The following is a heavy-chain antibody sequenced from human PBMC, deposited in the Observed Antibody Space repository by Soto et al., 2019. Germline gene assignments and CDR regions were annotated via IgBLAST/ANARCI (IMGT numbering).Heavy chain of an antibody. CDR2: IKQDGSEK. D-gene: IGHD1-26*01. J-gene: IGHJ4*02. CDR3: ARVSVGATAY. Sequence: GGSLRLSCAASGFTFSSYWMSWVRQAPGKGLEWVANIKQDGSEKYYVDSVKGRFTISRDNAKNSLYLQMNSLRAEDTVGYYCARVSVGATAYWGQETLVTVSS. CDR1: GFTFSSYW. V-gene: IGHV3-7*01.